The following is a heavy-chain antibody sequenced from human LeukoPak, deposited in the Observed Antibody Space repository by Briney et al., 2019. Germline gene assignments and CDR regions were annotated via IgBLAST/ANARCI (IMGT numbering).Heavy chain of an antibody. D-gene: IGHD2-2*01. CDR3: ARGRYCSSTSCFSRGPYYYYMDV. J-gene: IGHJ6*03. CDR1: GYTLTELS. V-gene: IGHV1-24*01. CDR2: FDPEDGET. Sequence: ASVKVSCKVSGYTLTELSMHWVRQAPGKGLEWMGGFDPEDGETIYAQKFQGRVTMTEDTSTDTAYMELSSLRSEDTAVYYCARGRYCSSTSCFSRGPYYYYMDVWGKGTTVTISS.